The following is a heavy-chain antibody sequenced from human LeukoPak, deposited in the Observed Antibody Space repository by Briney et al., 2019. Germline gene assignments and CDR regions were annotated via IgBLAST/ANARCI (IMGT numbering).Heavy chain of an antibody. J-gene: IGHJ3*02. CDR3: ARALSSFDSSGFRHAFDI. CDR1: GGTFSSYA. Sequence: SVKVSCKASGGTFSSYAISRVRQAPGQGLEWMGGIIPIFGTANYAQEFQGRVTITTDESTSTAYMELSSLRSEDTAVYYCARALSSFDSSGFRHAFDIWGQGTMVTVSS. V-gene: IGHV1-69*05. CDR2: IIPIFGTA. D-gene: IGHD3-22*01.